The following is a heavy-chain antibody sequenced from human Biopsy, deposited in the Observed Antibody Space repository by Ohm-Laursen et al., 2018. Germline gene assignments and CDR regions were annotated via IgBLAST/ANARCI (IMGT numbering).Heavy chain of an antibody. CDR1: GFTFRSYW. CDR3: AKEPFDSSGYYSDY. V-gene: IGHV3-7*03. CDR2: IQQTGGDR. Sequence: SLRLSCSASGFTFRSYWMNWVRQASGKGLEWVASIQQTGGDRFYVDSVKGRFSISRDNSKNTLYLQMNSLRADDTAVYYCAKEPFDSSGYYSDYWGQGTLVTVSS. D-gene: IGHD3-22*01. J-gene: IGHJ4*02.